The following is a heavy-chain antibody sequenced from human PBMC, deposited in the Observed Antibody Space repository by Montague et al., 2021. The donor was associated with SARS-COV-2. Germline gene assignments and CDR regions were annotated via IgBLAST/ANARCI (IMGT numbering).Heavy chain of an antibody. CDR1: GSSVRSYY. V-gene: IGHV4-59*02. CDR3: ARESTVTTFGGPYYIDS. Sequence: SETLSLTCIVSGSSVRSYYWSWIRRPPGKGLEWIGNIYDSGSTNYNPSXXSRVTISVDTSKNQFSLKLSSVTAADTAVYYWARESTVTTFGGPYYIDSWGQGTLVTVSA. D-gene: IGHD4-17*01. CDR2: IYDSGST. J-gene: IGHJ4*02.